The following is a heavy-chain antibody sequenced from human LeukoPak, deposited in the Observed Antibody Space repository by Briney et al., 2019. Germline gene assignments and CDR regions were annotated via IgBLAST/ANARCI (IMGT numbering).Heavy chain of an antibody. CDR2: INPITGDI. CDR3: ARENSYPFYYFDY. V-gene: IGHV1-2*02. CDR1: GYTFTGYY. D-gene: IGHD5-18*01. Sequence: ASVKVSCKASGYTFTGYYIHWVRQAPGQGLEWMGWINPITGDINYAQKFQGRVTMTRDTSISTAYMELSRPRSDDTAVYYCARENSYPFYYFDYWGQGALVTVSS. J-gene: IGHJ4*02.